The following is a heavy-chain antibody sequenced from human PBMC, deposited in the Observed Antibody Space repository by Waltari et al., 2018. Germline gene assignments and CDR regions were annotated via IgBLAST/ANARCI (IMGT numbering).Heavy chain of an antibody. CDR3: ARDRDDSSGTDALDI. J-gene: IGHJ3*02. CDR2: ISFSGTT. V-gene: IGHV4-59*11. Sequence: QVQLQESGPRLVKPSETLSLACNVSGGSISSHYWTWIRQPPGKGLEWMGYISFSGTTTYSPSLKSRVTISVDTSKNQVSLKLNSVTAADTAVYYCARDRDDSSGTDALDIWGQGTMVTVSS. CDR1: GGSISSHY. D-gene: IGHD3-22*01.